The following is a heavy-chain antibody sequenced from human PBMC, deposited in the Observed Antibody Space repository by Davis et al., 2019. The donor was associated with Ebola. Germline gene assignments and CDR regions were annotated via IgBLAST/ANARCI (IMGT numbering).Heavy chain of an antibody. Sequence: GESLKISCAASGFTFSSYCMHWVRQAPGKGLEWVAAIWYDGSNKYYADSVKGRFTIPSDNSKNTLYLQMNSLGAEDTAVYYCARQGGVGATGGYKFDYWGQGTLVTVSS. CDR1: GFTFSSYC. J-gene: IGHJ4*02. V-gene: IGHV3-33*08. CDR2: IWYDGSNK. CDR3: ARQGGVGATGGYKFDY. D-gene: IGHD1-26*01.